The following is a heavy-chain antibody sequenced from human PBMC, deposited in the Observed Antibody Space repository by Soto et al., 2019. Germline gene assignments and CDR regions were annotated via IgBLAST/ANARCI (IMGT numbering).Heavy chain of an antibody. Sequence: EVQLLESGGGLVQPGGSLRLSCAASGFTFSSYAMSWVRQAPGKGLEWVSGISGSGGSTYYADSVKGLFTISRDNYKNALYMQMHSLRAEDTAVYYCAKARGLMVRGVIGDYWGQGTMVTVSS. CDR1: GFTFSSYA. V-gene: IGHV3-23*01. CDR3: AKARGLMVRGVIGDY. CDR2: ISGSGGST. D-gene: IGHD3-10*01. J-gene: IGHJ4*02.